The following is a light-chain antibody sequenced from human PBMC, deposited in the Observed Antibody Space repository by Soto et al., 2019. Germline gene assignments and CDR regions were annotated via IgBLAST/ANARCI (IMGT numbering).Light chain of an antibody. CDR2: DVS. J-gene: IGKJ5*01. CDR1: QNLLHITGETN. V-gene: IGKV2D-29*02. Sequence: DVVMPQTPLSLSVAPGHPASISFNSSQNLLHITGETNLFWYLQKPGQSPQRLMYDVSTRVSGVADTFSGSGAARAFTLDISSVEPDDVFINYCMQSIKSHPTFGQGTRLEIK. CDR3: MQSIKSHPT.